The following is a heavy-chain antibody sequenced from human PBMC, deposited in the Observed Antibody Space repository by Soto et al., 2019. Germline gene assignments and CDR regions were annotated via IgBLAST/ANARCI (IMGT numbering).Heavy chain of an antibody. CDR1: GGTFSSYT. J-gene: IGHJ6*02. CDR3: ARGQYDYARGYYYGMDV. D-gene: IGHD3-10*01. Sequence: QVQLVQSGAEVKKPGSSVKVSCKASGGTFSSYTISWVRQAPGQGLEWMGRIIPILGIANYAQKFQGRVTITADKSTSTAYMELSSLRSEDTAVYYCARGQYDYARGYYYGMDVWGQGTTVTVSS. CDR2: IIPILGIA. V-gene: IGHV1-69*02.